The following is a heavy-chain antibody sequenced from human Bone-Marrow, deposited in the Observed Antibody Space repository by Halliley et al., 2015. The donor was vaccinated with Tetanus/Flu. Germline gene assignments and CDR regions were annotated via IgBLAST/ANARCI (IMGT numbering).Heavy chain of an antibody. J-gene: IGHJ4*02. CDR2: IYPADSDT. Sequence: QLVQSGAEVKKPGESLKISCKGSGYMFPNYWIGWVRQMPGKGLEWMGNIYPADSDTRYSLTFEGQVTISADKSISTAYLQWRGNICPGGSETSTCLPHEGRNASSAAVTTSAAYVRGSRVKASDPAVYYCGRHGKGGGANDYGGQVTLVTVSS. V-gene: IGHV5-51*03. D-gene: IGHD3-16*01. CDR3: CLPHEGRNASSAAVTTSAAYVRGSRVKASDPAVYYCGRHGKGGGANDY. CDR1: GYMFPNYW.